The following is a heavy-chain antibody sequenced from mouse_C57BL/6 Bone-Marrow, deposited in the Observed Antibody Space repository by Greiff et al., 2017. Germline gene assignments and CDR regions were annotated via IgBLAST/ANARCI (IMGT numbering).Heavy chain of an antibody. J-gene: IGHJ4*01. CDR1: GFTFTDYY. Sequence: DVMLVESGGGLVQPGGSLSLSCAASGFTFTDYYMSWVRQPPGKALEWLGFIRNKANGYTTEYSASVKGRFTISRDNSQSILYLQMNALRAEDSATYYCARYYYGSSPYYAMDYWGQGTSVTVSS. D-gene: IGHD1-1*01. V-gene: IGHV7-3*01. CDR2: IRNKANGYTT. CDR3: ARYYYGSSPYYAMDY.